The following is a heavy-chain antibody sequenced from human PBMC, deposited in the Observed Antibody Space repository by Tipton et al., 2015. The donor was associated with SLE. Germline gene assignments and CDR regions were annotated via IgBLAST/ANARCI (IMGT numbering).Heavy chain of an antibody. V-gene: IGHV1-69*01. D-gene: IGHD5-24*01. CDR1: GGTFSSYA. J-gene: IGHJ5*02. CDR3: ARKGLRDGYNWAWFDP. Sequence: QVQLVQSGAEVRKPGSSVKVSCKASGGTFSSYAISWVRQAPGQGLEWMGGIIPIFGTANYAQKFQGRVTITADESTSTAYMELSSLRSEDTAVYYCARKGLRDGYNWAWFDPWGQGTLVTVSS. CDR2: IIPIFGTA.